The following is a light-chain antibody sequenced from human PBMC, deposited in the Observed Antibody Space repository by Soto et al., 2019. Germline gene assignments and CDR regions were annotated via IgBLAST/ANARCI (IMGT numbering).Light chain of an antibody. CDR3: CSYAGTPYD. CDR2: GVN. J-gene: IGLJ1*01. Sequence: QSALTQPPSVSGSPGQSVTISCTGTSSDVGGYSHVSWYQQHPGKAPKFVIYGVNRRPSGVPDRFSGSKSGNTASLTISGLLAEDEADYYCCSYAGTPYDFGSGTKLTVL. V-gene: IGLV2-11*01. CDR1: SSDVGGYSH.